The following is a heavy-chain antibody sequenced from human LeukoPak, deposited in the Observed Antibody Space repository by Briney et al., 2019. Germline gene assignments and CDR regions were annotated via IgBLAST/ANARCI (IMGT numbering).Heavy chain of an antibody. CDR2: IIPIFGTA. Sequence: EASVKVSCKASGGTFSSYAISWVRQAPGQGLEWMGGIIPIFGTANYAQKFQGRVTITADESTSTAYMELSSLRSEDTAVYYCARGLWFGELIPSDYYYYYMDVWGKGTTVTISS. V-gene: IGHV1-69*13. CDR3: ARGLWFGELIPSDYYYYYMDV. CDR1: GGTFSSYA. D-gene: IGHD3-10*01. J-gene: IGHJ6*03.